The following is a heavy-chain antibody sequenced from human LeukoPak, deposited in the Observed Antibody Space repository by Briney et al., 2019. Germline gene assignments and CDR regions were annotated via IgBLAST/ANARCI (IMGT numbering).Heavy chain of an antibody. CDR2: ISGGGGST. V-gene: IGHV3-23*01. D-gene: IGHD4-17*01. Sequence: GGSLRLSCAASEFTFSSHAMSWVRQAPGKGLECVSGISGGGGSTYYADSVKGRFTISRDNSKNTLYLQMNSLRAEDTAVYYCARKHDYGDYGFDYWGQGTLVTVSS. CDR3: ARKHDYGDYGFDY. J-gene: IGHJ4*02. CDR1: EFTFSSHA.